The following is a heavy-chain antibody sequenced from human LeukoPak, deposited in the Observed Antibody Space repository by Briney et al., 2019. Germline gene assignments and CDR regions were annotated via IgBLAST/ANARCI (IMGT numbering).Heavy chain of an antibody. CDR1: GFTFDDYT. J-gene: IGHJ6*03. Sequence: GGSLRLSCAASGFTFDDYTIHWVRQAPGKGLEWVSLISWDGGSTYYADSVKGRFTISRDNSKNSLYLQMNSLRAEDTALYYCAKDKAYYYDRGYMDVWGKGTTVTVSS. CDR3: AKDKAYYYDRGYMDV. CDR2: ISWDGGST. V-gene: IGHV3-43D*03. D-gene: IGHD3-22*01.